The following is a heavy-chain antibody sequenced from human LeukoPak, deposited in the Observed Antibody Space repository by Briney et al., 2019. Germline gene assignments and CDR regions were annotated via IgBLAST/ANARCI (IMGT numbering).Heavy chain of an antibody. Sequence: SETLSLTGAVYGGSFSGCYWSWIRRPPGKGLEWIGNIYDSGSTNYNTSLKSRITISVDMSKNQFSLKLRSVTAADTAVDYCASGRYYYKGSGYYRNEFFQHWGQGTLVTVSS. CDR2: IYDSGST. J-gene: IGHJ1*01. CDR3: ASGRYYYKGSGYYRNEFFQH. D-gene: IGHD3-22*01. V-gene: IGHV4-59*08. CDR1: GGSFSGCY.